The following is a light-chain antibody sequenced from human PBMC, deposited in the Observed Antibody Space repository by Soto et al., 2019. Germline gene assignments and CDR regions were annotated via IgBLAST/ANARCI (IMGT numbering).Light chain of an antibody. J-gene: IGKJ3*01. CDR3: QQFGSSPGFT. V-gene: IGKV3-20*01. Sequence: EIVLTQSPATLSLSPGERATLSCRASESIESRYLAWYQQRPGQAPRLLIYGTSGRATGIPDRFSGSGSGTDFSLTISRLEPEDFAVYYCQQFGSSPGFTFGPGTKVDIK. CDR2: GTS. CDR1: ESIESRY.